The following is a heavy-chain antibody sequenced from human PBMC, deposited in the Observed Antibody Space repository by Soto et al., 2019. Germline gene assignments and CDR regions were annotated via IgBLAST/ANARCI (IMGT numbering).Heavy chain of an antibody. CDR1: GFTFSSYA. D-gene: IGHD6-19*01. CDR2: ISYDGSNK. Sequence: PGGSLRLSXAASGFTFSSYAMHWVRQAPGKGLEWVAVISYDGSNKYYADSVKGRFTISRDNSKNTLYLQMNSLRAEDTAVYYCARDWDHLDSGVDAFDIWGQGTMVTVSS. J-gene: IGHJ3*02. V-gene: IGHV3-30-3*01. CDR3: ARDWDHLDSGVDAFDI.